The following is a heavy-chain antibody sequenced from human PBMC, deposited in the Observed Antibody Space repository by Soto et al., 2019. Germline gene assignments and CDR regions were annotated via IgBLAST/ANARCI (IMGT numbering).Heavy chain of an antibody. CDR1: GFIFSDYW. Sequence: EVQLVESGGGLVQPGGSLRLSCAASGFIFSDYWMSWVRQAPGKGLEWVATIRQDGSEKHHVDSVKGRLTISRDNAKNSLFLQMSSLRVEDTAVYYCARGCGRGSCPYYMEVWGKGTTVTVSS. D-gene: IGHD2-15*01. J-gene: IGHJ6*03. CDR3: ARGCGRGSCPYYMEV. CDR2: IRQDGSEK. V-gene: IGHV3-7*01.